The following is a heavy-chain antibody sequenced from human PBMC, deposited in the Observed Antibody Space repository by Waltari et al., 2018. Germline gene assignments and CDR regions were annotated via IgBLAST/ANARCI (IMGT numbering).Heavy chain of an antibody. Sequence: EVQLVESGGGLVQPGGSLRLSCAASGFSTDYWLDWVRQAPGKGLVWVSRMKTDGTSITYADSVKGRFTISRDSAKNTYYLQMNGLRAEDTAVYYCTTNPGYWGKGTTVTVSS. D-gene: IGHD6-13*01. J-gene: IGHJ6*04. CDR3: TTNPGY. CDR2: MKTDGTSI. V-gene: IGHV3-74*03. CDR1: GFSTDYW.